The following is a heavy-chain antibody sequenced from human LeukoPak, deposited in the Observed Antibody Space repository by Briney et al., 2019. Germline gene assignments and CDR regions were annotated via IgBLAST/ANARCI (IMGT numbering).Heavy chain of an antibody. D-gene: IGHD4-11*01. J-gene: IGHJ3*02. Sequence: SETLSLTCTVSGGSISSYYWSWIRQPPGKGLEWIGYIYYSGSTNYNPSLKSRVTISVDTSKNQFSLKLSSVTAADTAVYYCARDQTTVTAFDIWGQGTMVTVSS. CDR3: ARDQTTVTAFDI. CDR1: GGSISSYY. CDR2: IYYSGST. V-gene: IGHV4-59*01.